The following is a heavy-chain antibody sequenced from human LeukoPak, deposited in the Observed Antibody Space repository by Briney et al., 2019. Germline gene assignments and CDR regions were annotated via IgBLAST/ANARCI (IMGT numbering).Heavy chain of an antibody. Sequence: PGGSLRLSCAVSGFTVNSNYMSWVRQAPGKGLEWVSVLYYGVTTYYADSVKGRFIISGDNSKNTLYLQMNSLRAEDTAVYYCARGIGSQLLSGWFDPWGQGTLVTVSS. CDR3: ARGIGSQLLSGWFDP. V-gene: IGHV3-66*01. CDR2: LYYGVTT. J-gene: IGHJ5*02. D-gene: IGHD3-10*01. CDR1: GFTVNSNY.